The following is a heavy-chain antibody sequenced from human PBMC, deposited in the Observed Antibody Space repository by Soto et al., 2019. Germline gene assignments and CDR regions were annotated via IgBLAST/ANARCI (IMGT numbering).Heavy chain of an antibody. Sequence: PSETLSLTCTVSGGSISSDSYYWGWIRKSPEKGLEWIASISYSGSTYYNPTLKSRLIISVDTSKSQFSLKLSSVTAADTAVYYCARFANYYDSSGYPVWGQGTLVTVS. J-gene: IGHJ4*02. CDR3: ARFANYYDSSGYPV. V-gene: IGHV4-39*07. CDR1: GGSISSDSYY. D-gene: IGHD3-22*01. CDR2: ISYSGST.